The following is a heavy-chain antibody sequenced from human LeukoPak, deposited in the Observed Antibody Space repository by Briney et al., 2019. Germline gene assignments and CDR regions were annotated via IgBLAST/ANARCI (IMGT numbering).Heavy chain of an antibody. Sequence: GGSLRLSCAASGFTFNTYAMTWVRRAPGKGLEWVSVISFSGGSTYYADSVKGRFTISRDNSKNTLYLQMNSLRADDTAVYYCAKPNLPYCSGGSCYGFDYWGQGTLVTVSS. CDR1: GFTFNTYA. J-gene: IGHJ4*02. CDR2: ISFSGGST. CDR3: AKPNLPYCSGGSCYGFDY. D-gene: IGHD2-15*01. V-gene: IGHV3-23*01.